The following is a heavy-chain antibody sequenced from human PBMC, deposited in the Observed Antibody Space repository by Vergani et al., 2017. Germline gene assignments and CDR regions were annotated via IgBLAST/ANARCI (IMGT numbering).Heavy chain of an antibody. CDR3: ARHLRGYSYGVFDY. CDR2: IFYSGST. D-gene: IGHD5-18*01. Sequence: QVHLQESGPGLVKPSQTLSLTCTVSGGSFSSDGYYWSWIRQHPGKGLEWIGYIFYSGSTYYNPALQSRVTISIDTSKNHFSLRLSSVTAADTAVYYCARHLRGYSYGVFDYWGQGREVTVSS. CDR1: GGSFSSDGYY. J-gene: IGHJ4*02. V-gene: IGHV4-31*03.